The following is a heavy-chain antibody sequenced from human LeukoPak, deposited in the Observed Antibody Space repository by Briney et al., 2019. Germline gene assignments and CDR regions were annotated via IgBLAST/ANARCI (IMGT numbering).Heavy chain of an antibody. CDR3: ARTAVGYCSGGSCYHDAFDI. Sequence: GESLKISCKGSGYSFTSDWIGWVRQKPGKGLEWMGIIYPGDSDTRYSPSFQGQVTISADKSISTAYLQWSSLKASDTAMYYCARTAVGYCSGGSCYHDAFDIWGQGTMVTVSS. J-gene: IGHJ3*02. V-gene: IGHV5-51*01. D-gene: IGHD2-15*01. CDR2: IYPGDSDT. CDR1: GYSFTSDW.